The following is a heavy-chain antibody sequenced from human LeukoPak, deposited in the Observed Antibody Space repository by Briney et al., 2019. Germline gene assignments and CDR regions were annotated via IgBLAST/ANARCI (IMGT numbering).Heavy chain of an antibody. J-gene: IGHJ4*02. CDR2: IYYSGST. CDR1: GGSVSSGSYY. CDR3: ARDGGGRSGSYEFDY. Sequence: PSETLSLTCTVSGGSVSSGSYYWRWVRQPPGKGLEWIGYIYYSGSTNYNPSLKSRVTISVDTSKNQFSLKLSSVTAADTAVYYCARDGGGRSGSYEFDYWGQGTLVTVSS. V-gene: IGHV4-61*01. D-gene: IGHD1-26*01.